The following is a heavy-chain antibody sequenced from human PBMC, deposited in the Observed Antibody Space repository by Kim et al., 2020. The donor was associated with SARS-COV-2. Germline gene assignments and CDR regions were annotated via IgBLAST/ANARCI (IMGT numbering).Heavy chain of an antibody. CDR2: IYYSGST. D-gene: IGHD6-19*01. CDR1: GGSISSSSYY. V-gene: IGHV4-39*01. Sequence: SETLSLTCTVSGGSISSSSYYWGWIRQPPGKGLEWIGSIYYSGSTYYNPSLKSRVTISVDTSKNQFSLKLSSVTAADTAVYYCARRNSSGWYHNYYYYYGMDVWGQGTTVTVSS. J-gene: IGHJ6*02. CDR3: ARRNSSGWYHNYYYYYGMDV.